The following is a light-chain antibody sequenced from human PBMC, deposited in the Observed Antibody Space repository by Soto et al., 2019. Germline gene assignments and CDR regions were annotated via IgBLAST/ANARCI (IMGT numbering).Light chain of an antibody. J-gene: IGKJ1*01. CDR2: GAS. CDR1: QSVSSSY. CDR3: QQYGSSPST. V-gene: IGKV3-20*01. Sequence: ESVLTQSPGTLSLSPGERATLSCRASQSVSSSYLAWYQQKPGQAPRLLIYGASSRATGIPDRFSGSGSGTDFTLTISRLEPEDFAVYYCQQYGSSPSTFGQGTKVETK.